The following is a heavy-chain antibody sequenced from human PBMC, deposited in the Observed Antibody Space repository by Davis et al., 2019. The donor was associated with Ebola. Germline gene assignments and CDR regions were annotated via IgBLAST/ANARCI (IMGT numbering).Heavy chain of an antibody. CDR1: GYTFTSYA. J-gene: IGHJ6*04. CDR2: ISACNGNT. Sequence: ASVKVSCKASGYTFTSYAMNWVRQAPGQGLEWMGWISACNGNTNYAQKLQGRVTMTTDTSTSTAYMELRSLRAEDTAVYYCAKSGLSFGVVKYHYGMDVWGKGTTVTVSS. CDR3: AKSGLSFGVVKYHYGMDV. V-gene: IGHV1-18*01. D-gene: IGHD3-3*01.